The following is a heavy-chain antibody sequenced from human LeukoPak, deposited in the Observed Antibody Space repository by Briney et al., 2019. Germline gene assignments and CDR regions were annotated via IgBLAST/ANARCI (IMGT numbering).Heavy chain of an antibody. V-gene: IGHV1-2*02. Sequence: GASVKSSCKASGYTFTGYYMHWVREAPGHGLKWMGWINPNRGGTNYAQKFQGRVTMTRDTSISTAYMELSRLRSDDTAVYYCARGTTVPVDYWGQGTLVTVSS. CDR1: GYTFTGYY. J-gene: IGHJ4*02. CDR3: ARGTTVPVDY. D-gene: IGHD4-17*01. CDR2: INPNRGGT.